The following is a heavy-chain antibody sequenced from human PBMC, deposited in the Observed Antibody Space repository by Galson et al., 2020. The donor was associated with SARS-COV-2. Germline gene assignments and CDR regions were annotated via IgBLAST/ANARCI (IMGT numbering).Heavy chain of an antibody. D-gene: IGHD5-18*01. V-gene: IGHV3-66*02. CDR2: IYGGGYT. Sequence: GESLKISCAASGFTVSSNYMSWVRQAPGKGLEWVSVIYGGGYTYYADSVKGRFTISRDNSKNTLSLQMNSLRAEDTAVYYCARDYSGYSSRNDAFDILGQGTMVTVSS. CDR3: ARDYSGYSSRNDAFDI. J-gene: IGHJ3*02. CDR1: GFTVSSNY.